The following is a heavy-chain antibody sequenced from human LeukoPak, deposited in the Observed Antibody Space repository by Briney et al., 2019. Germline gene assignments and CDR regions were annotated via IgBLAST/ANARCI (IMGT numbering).Heavy chain of an antibody. CDR3: GRAPLRRNRSGGICFSSPGAFDF. V-gene: IGHV3-7*01. Sequence: PGGSLRLSCAASGFTFSSYWMSWVRQAPGKGLEWVANIKKDGSETYYLDSVKGRFTVSRDNAKNSLYLQMNSLRAEDTAVYFCGRAPLRRNRSGGICFSSPGAFDFWGQGTMGTVSS. CDR1: GFTFSSYW. D-gene: IGHD2-15*01. J-gene: IGHJ3*01. CDR2: IKKDGSET.